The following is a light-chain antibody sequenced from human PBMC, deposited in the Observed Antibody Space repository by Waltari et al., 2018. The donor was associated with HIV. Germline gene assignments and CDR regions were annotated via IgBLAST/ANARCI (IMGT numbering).Light chain of an antibody. CDR3: QQYNSTPFT. V-gene: IGKV3-15*01. J-gene: IGKJ3*01. CDR2: GAS. Sequence: EIVMTQSPATLSVSPGERATLSCRASRSVTSNLAWNLQRPGQPPSLLIYGASTRATEIPARFRGSGSGTDFNLTITSLQSEDFAVYYCQQYNSTPFTFGPGTKVDIQ. CDR1: RSVTSN.